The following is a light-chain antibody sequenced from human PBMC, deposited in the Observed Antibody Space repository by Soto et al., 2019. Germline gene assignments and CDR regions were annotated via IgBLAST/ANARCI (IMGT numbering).Light chain of an antibody. CDR2: DVS. CDR1: SSDVGGYNY. Sequence: QSALPQPASVSGSPGQSITISCTGTSSDVGGYNYVSWYQQHPGKAPKLMIDDVSNRPSGVSNRFSGSKSGNTASLTISGLQAEDEADYYCSSYTSSSTSVVFGGGTKVTVL. CDR3: SSYTSSSTSVV. V-gene: IGLV2-14*01. J-gene: IGLJ2*01.